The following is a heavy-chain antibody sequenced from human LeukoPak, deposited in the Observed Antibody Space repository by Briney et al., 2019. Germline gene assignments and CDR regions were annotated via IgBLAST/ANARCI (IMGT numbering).Heavy chain of an antibody. D-gene: IGHD3-16*01. CDR1: GGSISSGGYS. CDR3: ARHYGP. V-gene: IGHV4-30-2*01. CDR2: IYHSGST. J-gene: IGHJ5*02. Sequence: ESSETLSLTCAVSGGSISSGGYSWSWIRQPPGKGLEWIGYIYHSGSTYYNPSLKSRVTISVDTSKNQFSLKLTSVTAADTAVYYCARHYGPWGQGTLVTVSS.